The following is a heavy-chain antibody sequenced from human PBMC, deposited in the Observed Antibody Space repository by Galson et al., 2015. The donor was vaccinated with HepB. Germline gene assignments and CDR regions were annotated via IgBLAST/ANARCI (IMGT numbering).Heavy chain of an antibody. CDR3: ARYSSAPAGGIDY. CDR2: IIPIFGTA. CDR1: GGNFSSYA. D-gene: IGHD6-25*01. J-gene: IGHJ4*02. V-gene: IGHV1-69*06. Sequence: SVKVSCKASGGNFSSYAISWVRQAPGQGLEWMGGIIPIFGTANYAQKFQGRVTITADKSTSTAYMELSSLSSEDTAVYYCARYSSAPAGGIDYWGQGTLVTVSS.